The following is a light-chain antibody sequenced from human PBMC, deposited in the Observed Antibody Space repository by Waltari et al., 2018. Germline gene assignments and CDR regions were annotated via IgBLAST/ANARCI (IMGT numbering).Light chain of an antibody. CDR3: MQARQTPWT. V-gene: IGKV2-28*01. CDR1: QSLLHTHGYTF. CDR2: MVS. Sequence: DIVMTQSPLFLPVTPGEPAPISCRSSQSLLHTHGYTFLAWYLQKPGQSPQLLIYMVSNRASGVPDRFSGSGSGTDFTLKISRVEAEDVGIYYCMQARQTPWTFGQGTRVEIK. J-gene: IGKJ1*01.